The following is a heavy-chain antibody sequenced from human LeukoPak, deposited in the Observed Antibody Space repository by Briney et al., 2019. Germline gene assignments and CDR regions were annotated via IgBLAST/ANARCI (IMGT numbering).Heavy chain of an antibody. J-gene: IGHJ3*02. D-gene: IGHD3-22*01. CDR2: ISSRSSII. CDR1: GFTFSSYS. Sequence: GGSLRLSCAASGFTFSSYSMNWVRQAPGKGLEWVSYISSRSSIIYYADSVKGRFTISRDNAKNSLNLQMNGLRAEDTAVYYCAREACRGMIVVAGDAFDICGQGTMVTVSS. CDR3: AREACRGMIVVAGDAFDI. V-gene: IGHV3-48*01.